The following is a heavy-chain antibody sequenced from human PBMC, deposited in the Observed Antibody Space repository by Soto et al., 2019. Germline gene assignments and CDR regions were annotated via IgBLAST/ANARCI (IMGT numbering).Heavy chain of an antibody. CDR2: INPNSGGT. J-gene: IGHJ3*02. Sequence: VKVSCKASGYTFTGYYMHWVRQAPGQGLEWMGWINPNSGGTNYAQKFQGWVTMTRDTSISTAYMELSRLRSDDTAVYYCARVGYYDSSGYYSPNDAFDIWGQGTMVTVSS. V-gene: IGHV1-2*04. CDR3: ARVGYYDSSGYYSPNDAFDI. CDR1: GYTFTGYY. D-gene: IGHD3-22*01.